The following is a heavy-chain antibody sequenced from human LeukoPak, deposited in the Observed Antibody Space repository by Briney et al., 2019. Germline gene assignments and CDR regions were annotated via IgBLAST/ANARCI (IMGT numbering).Heavy chain of an antibody. J-gene: IGHJ4*02. V-gene: IGHV1-2*02. CDR3: ARDLHSSSWFAHY. Sequence: ASVKVSCKASGYSFTGYYIHWVRQAPGQGLEWMGWINSISAGTQYAQKFQGRVTMTSDTSISTAYMELSRLGSDDTAVYYCARDLHSSSWFAHYWGQGTLVTVSS. CDR2: INSISAGT. CDR1: GYSFTGYY. D-gene: IGHD6-13*01.